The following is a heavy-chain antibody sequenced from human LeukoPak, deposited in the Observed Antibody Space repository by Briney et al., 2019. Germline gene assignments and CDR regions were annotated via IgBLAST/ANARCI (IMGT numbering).Heavy chain of an antibody. CDR2: ISGRDSNT. D-gene: IGHD4-23*01. J-gene: IGHJ4*02. CDR1: GFTFSSYG. CDR3: AKRSDYGGNGNYFDS. Sequence: GRSLRLSCAASGFTFSSYGMSWVRQAPGKGLEWVSAISGRDSNTYYADSVEGRFTISRDNSKNTLYLHLNSLRAEDTAVYYCAKRSDYGGNGNYFDSWGQGTPVTVSS. V-gene: IGHV3-23*01.